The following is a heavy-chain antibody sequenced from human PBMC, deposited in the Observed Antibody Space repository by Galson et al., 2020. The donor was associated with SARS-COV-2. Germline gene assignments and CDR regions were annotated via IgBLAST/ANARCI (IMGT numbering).Heavy chain of an antibody. D-gene: IGHD6-19*01. Sequence: GGSLRLSCAASGFTFSSYAMSWVRQAPGKGLEWVAAISGSGGSTYYADSVKGRFTISRDNSKNTLYLQMNSLRAEDTAVYYCAKDHLTVAGTGDYYYYGMAVWGQGTTVTVSS. J-gene: IGHJ6*02. CDR1: GFTFSSYA. CDR2: ISGSGGST. CDR3: AKDHLTVAGTGDYYYYGMAV. V-gene: IGHV3-23*01.